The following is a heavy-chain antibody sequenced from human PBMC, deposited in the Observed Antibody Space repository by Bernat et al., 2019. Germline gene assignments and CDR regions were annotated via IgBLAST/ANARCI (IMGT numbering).Heavy chain of an antibody. J-gene: IGHJ6*02. Sequence: EVQLVESGGGLVQPGGSLRLSCAASGFTFSSYWMSWVRQAPGKGLEWVANIKQDGSEKYYVDSVKGRFTISRDNAKNSLYLQMNSLRAEDTAVYYCARDQTGPVTTRSKRYYYYGMDVWGQGTTVTVSS. CDR3: ARDQTGPVTTRSKRYYYYGMDV. CDR2: IKQDGSEK. CDR1: GFTFSSYW. D-gene: IGHD4-17*01. V-gene: IGHV3-7*01.